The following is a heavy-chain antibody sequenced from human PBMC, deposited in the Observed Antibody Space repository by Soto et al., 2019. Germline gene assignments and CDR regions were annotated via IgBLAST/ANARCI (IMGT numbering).Heavy chain of an antibody. J-gene: IGHJ4*02. CDR1: GFSLTTSGLG. CDR3: AHSVRPRVFDH. V-gene: IGHV2-5*02. CDR2: IYWDDDK. Sequence: QITLKESGPTLVNPTQTLTLTCTFSGFSLTTSGLGVGWVRQPPGKALEWLALIYWDDDKRYSPSLKSRLTIAKDTSKNQVVLKMTNMDPVDTATYYCAHSVRPRVFDHWGQGTLVTVSS.